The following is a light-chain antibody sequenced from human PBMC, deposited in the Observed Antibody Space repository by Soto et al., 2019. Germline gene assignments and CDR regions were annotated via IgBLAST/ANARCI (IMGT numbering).Light chain of an antibody. CDR3: QQYNNWPPAT. CDR1: QSVSTY. J-gene: IGKJ5*01. Sequence: EIVLTQSPATLSLSPGERATLSCRAGQSVSTYLALYQQKPGQAPRLLIYGASTRATGIPARFSGSGSGTAFTLPISSLQSEDFAVYYCQQYNNWPPATFGQGTRLEI. CDR2: GAS. V-gene: IGKV3-15*01.